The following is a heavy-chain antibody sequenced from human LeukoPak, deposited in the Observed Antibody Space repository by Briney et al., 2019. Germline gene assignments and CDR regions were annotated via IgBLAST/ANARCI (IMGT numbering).Heavy chain of an antibody. D-gene: IGHD2-15*01. CDR1: GGSISSGGYS. V-gene: IGHV4-30-2*01. CDR3: AREYCSGGSCYFDY. J-gene: IGHJ4*02. Sequence: SQTLSLTCAVSGGSISSGGYSWSWIRQPPGKGLEWIGYIYHSGSTYYNPSLKSRVTISVDRSKNQFSLKLSSVTAADTAVYYCAREYCSGGSCYFDYWGQGTLATVSS. CDR2: IYHSGST.